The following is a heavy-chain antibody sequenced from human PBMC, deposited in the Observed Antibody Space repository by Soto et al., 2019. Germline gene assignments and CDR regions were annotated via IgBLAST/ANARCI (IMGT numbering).Heavy chain of an antibody. CDR2: IYYSGST. Sequence: SETLSLTCTVSGGSISSGDYYWSWIRQPPGKGLEWIGYIYYSGSTYYNPSLKSRVTISVDTSKNQFSLKLSSVTAADTAVYYCARAMKDYDYSPYYFDYWGQGTLVTVSS. CDR1: GGSISSGDYY. D-gene: IGHD5-12*01. V-gene: IGHV4-30-4*01. J-gene: IGHJ4*02. CDR3: ARAMKDYDYSPYYFDY.